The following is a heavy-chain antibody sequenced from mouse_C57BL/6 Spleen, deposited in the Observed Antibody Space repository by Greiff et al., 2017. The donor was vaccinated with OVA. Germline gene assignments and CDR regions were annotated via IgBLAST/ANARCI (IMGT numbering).Heavy chain of an antibody. CDR3: TSSGYSYYAMDY. D-gene: IGHD3-2*02. CDR1: GFTFSSYA. CDR2: ISSGGDYI. Sequence: EVKLVESGEGLVKPGGSLKLSCAASGFTFSSYAMSWVRQTPEKRLEWVAYISSGGDYIYYADTVKGRFTISRDNARNTLYLQMSSLKSEDTAMYYCTSSGYSYYAMDYWGQGTSVTVSS. V-gene: IGHV5-9-1*02. J-gene: IGHJ4*01.